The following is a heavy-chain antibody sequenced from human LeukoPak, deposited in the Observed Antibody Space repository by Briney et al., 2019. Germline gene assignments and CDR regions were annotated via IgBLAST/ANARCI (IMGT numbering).Heavy chain of an antibody. D-gene: IGHD5-24*01. Sequence: GRSLRLSCAASGFTFDDYAMHWVWQAPGKGLEWVSGISWNSGSIGYADSVKGRFTISRDNAKNSLYLQMNSLRAEDMALYYCAKGTMATITHSSFDYWGQGTLVTVSS. CDR3: AKGTMATITHSSFDY. CDR2: ISWNSGSI. V-gene: IGHV3-9*03. J-gene: IGHJ4*02. CDR1: GFTFDDYA.